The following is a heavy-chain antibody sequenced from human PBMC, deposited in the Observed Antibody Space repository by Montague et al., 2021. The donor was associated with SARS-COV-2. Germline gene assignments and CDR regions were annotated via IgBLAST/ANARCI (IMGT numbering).Heavy chain of an antibody. CDR1: GGSISSSSYY. CDR2: IYYSGTT. CDR3: ARHVSSLMVWVPDFDY. J-gene: IGHJ4*02. V-gene: IGHV4-39*01. Sequence: SETLSLTCTVSGGSISSSSYYWGWIRQPPGKGLEWIGSIYYSGTTYYNPSLKSRVTISVDTSKNQFSLKLSSVTAADTAVYYCARHVSSLMVWVPDFDYWGQGTLVTVSS. D-gene: IGHD3-10*01.